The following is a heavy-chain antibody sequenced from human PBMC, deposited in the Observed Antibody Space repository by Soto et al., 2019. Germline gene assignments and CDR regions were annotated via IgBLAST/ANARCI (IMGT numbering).Heavy chain of an antibody. Sequence: PSETLSLTCTVSSAPITKYYWGWVRQAPGRGLEWIGFTHHSGYISYSPSLKSRVTISVDTSKNQFSLKLSSVTAADTAVYYCARHSYGSGSVWFDPWGQGTLVTVS. CDR2: THHSGYI. D-gene: IGHD3-10*01. CDR1: SAPITKYY. V-gene: IGHV4-59*08. CDR3: ARHSYGSGSVWFDP. J-gene: IGHJ5*02.